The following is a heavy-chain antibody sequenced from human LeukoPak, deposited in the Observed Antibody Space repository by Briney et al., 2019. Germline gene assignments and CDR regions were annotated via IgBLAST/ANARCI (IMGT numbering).Heavy chain of an antibody. D-gene: IGHD5-24*01. Sequence: GGSLRLSCAASGFTVSSNYMSWVRQAPGKGLEWVSVIYSGGSTYYADSVKGRFTISRDNSKNTLYLQMNSLRAEDTAVYYCAGGSSALEMATITAFDIWGQGTMVTVSS. CDR2: IYSGGST. CDR1: GFTVSSNY. V-gene: IGHV3-53*01. J-gene: IGHJ3*02. CDR3: AGGSSALEMATITAFDI.